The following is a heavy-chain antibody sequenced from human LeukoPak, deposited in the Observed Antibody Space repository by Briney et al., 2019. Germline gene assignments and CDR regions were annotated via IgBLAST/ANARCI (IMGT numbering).Heavy chain of an antibody. CDR3: ARDRVLATISNWFDP. Sequence: GASVKVSCKAFGYTFTSYYMHWVRQAPGQGLEWMGIINPSGGSTSYAQKFQGRVTMTRDTSTSTVYMQLSSLRSEDTAIYYCARDRVLATISNWFDPWGQGTLVTVSS. CDR1: GYTFTSYY. J-gene: IGHJ5*02. V-gene: IGHV1-46*01. CDR2: INPSGGST. D-gene: IGHD5-24*01.